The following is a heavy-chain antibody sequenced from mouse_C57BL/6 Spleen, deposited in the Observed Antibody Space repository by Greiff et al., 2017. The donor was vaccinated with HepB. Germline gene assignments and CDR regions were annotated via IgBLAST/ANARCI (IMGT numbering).Heavy chain of an antibody. CDR1: GYTFTSYW. CDR3: ARSRTTVVAPYYYAMDY. CDR2: IDPNGGGT. V-gene: IGHV1-72*01. Sequence: QVQLQQPGAELVKPGASVKLSCKASGYTFTSYWMHWVKQRPGRGLEWIGRIDPNGGGTRYIEKFKGKATLTVDKPSSTAYMQLSSLTSEDSAVYYCARSRTTVVAPYYYAMDYWGQGTSGTVSS. J-gene: IGHJ4*01. D-gene: IGHD1-1*01.